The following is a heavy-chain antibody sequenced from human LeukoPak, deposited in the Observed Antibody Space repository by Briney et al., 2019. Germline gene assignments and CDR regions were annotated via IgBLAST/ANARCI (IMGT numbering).Heavy chain of an antibody. J-gene: IGHJ4*02. V-gene: IGHV3-64D*06. CDR3: VIVRGYFDSSGSDY. D-gene: IGHD3-9*01. CDR2: ITSNGGSA. CDR1: GFTFSSYT. Sequence: GGSLRLSCSASGFTFSSYTIHWVRQAPGKGLEFVSAITSNGGSAYYADSVKGRFTISRDNSKNTVYLQMSSLRGEDTAVYYCVIVRGYFDSSGSDYWGQGTLVTVSS.